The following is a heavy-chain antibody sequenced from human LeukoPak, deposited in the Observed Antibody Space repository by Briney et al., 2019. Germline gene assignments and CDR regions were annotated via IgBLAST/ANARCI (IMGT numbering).Heavy chain of an antibody. D-gene: IGHD6-13*01. J-gene: IGHJ6*03. Sequence: ASAKVSCKASGYTFTSYGISRVRQAPGQRLEGMGRISAYNGNTNYAQKLPGRVTMTTDTSTSTAYMELRSLRSDDTAVYYCARDSGSSWYFYYYYYMDVWGKGTTVTVSS. V-gene: IGHV1-18*01. CDR2: ISAYNGNT. CDR1: GYTFTSYG. CDR3: ARDSGSSWYFYYYYYMDV.